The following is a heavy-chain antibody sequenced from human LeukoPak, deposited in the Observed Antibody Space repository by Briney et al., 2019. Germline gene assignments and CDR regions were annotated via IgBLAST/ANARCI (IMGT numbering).Heavy chain of an antibody. CDR3: ARVMTTLTGFDF. Sequence: GESLKISCKGSGYTFTTYWIGWVRQMPGKGLEWMGIIYPGDSDTRCSPSFQGQVTISADKSITTAYLQWSSLKASNTAMYYCARVMTTLTGFDFWGQGTLVTVSS. CDR2: IYPGDSDT. V-gene: IGHV5-51*01. D-gene: IGHD2/OR15-2a*01. J-gene: IGHJ4*02. CDR1: GYTFTTYW.